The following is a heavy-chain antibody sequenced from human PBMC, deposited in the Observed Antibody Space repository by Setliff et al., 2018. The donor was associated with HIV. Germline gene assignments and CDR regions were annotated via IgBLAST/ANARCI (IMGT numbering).Heavy chain of an antibody. CDR2: IWYDGSNQ. Sequence: PGGSVRLSCAASGFTFSNYGMHWVRQAPGKGLEWVAVIWYDGSNQNYADSVKGRLTISRDNSNNTMYLQMNSLTPEDTAVYYCARYSSSWHTFDYWGQGTLVTVSS. J-gene: IGHJ4*02. D-gene: IGHD6-13*01. V-gene: IGHV3-33*01. CDR1: GFTFSNYG. CDR3: ARYSSSWHTFDY.